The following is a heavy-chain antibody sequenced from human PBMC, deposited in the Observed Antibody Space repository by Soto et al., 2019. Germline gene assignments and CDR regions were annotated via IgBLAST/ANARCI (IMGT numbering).Heavy chain of an antibody. Sequence: QVQLQESGPGLAKPSETLSLTCTVSGDSISRYYWSWIRLSPGKGLEWIGYIYYSGETNYNPSVKSRVIISLDKTKNQFSLKLSSVTAADTAVYYCARDQGGEFLKGSGMDVWGQGTTVTVSS. D-gene: IGHD3-10*01. CDR1: GDSISRYY. V-gene: IGHV4-59*01. CDR2: IYYSGET. J-gene: IGHJ6*02. CDR3: ARDQGGEFLKGSGMDV.